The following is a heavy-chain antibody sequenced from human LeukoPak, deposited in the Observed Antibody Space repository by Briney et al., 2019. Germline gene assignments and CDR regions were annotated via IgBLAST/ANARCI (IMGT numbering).Heavy chain of an antibody. CDR1: GGSISSYY. D-gene: IGHD2-15*01. J-gene: IGHJ3*02. CDR2: IYYSGST. CDR3: ARHRNSGGTDAFDI. V-gene: IGHV4-59*08. Sequence: PSETLSLTCTVSGGSISSYYWSGIRQPPGKGLEWIGYIYYSGSTNYNPPLKSRVTISVDTSKNQFSLKLSSVTAADTAVYYCARHRNSGGTDAFDIWGQGTMVTVSS.